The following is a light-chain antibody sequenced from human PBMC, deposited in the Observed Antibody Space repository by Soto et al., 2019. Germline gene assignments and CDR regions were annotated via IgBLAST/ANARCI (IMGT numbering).Light chain of an antibody. CDR1: QTISSW. CDR3: QHYNSSSEA. Sequence: DIQMTQSPSTLSGSVGDRVTITCRASQTISSWLAWYQQKPGKAPKLLIYKASTLKSGVPSRFSGSGSGTEFTLTISSLQPDDFATYYGQHYNSSSEAFGQGTKVELK. CDR2: KAS. J-gene: IGKJ1*01. V-gene: IGKV1-5*03.